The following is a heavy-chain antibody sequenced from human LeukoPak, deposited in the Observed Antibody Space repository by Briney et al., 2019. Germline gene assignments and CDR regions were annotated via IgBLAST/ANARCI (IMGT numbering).Heavy chain of an antibody. CDR2: ISYDGSNK. Sequence: PGGSLRLSCAASGFTFSSYAMHWVRQAPGKGLEWVAVISYDGSNKYYADSVKGRFTISRDNSKNTLYLQMNSLRAEDTAVYYCARAFGDIVVVPAAGDAFDIWGQGTMVTVPS. CDR1: GFTFSSYA. CDR3: ARAFGDIVVVPAAGDAFDI. V-gene: IGHV3-30-3*01. D-gene: IGHD2-2*01. J-gene: IGHJ3*02.